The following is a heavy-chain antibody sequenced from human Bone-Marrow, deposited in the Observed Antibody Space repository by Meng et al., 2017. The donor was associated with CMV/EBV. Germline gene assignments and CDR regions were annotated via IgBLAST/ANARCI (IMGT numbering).Heavy chain of an antibody. V-gene: IGHV3-30*02. CDR3: AKDRWDIADTPYYFDC. D-gene: IGHD5-12*01. J-gene: IGHJ4*02. CDR2: IWYDGSNK. CDR1: GFIFSTYG. Sequence: GESLKISCAASGFIFSTYGMHWVRQAPGKGLEWVAFIWYDGSNKYYADSVKGRFTISRDNSKNTLYLQMNSLRAEDTAVYYCAKDRWDIADTPYYFDCWGQGTLVTVSS.